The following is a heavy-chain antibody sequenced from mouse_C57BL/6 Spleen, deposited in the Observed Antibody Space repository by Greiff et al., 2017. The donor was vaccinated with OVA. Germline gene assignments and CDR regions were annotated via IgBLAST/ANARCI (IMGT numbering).Heavy chain of an antibody. CDR2: IYPRSGNT. V-gene: IGHV1-81*01. D-gene: IGHD3-2*02. CDR1: GYTFTSYG. Sequence: QVQLQQSGAELARPGASVKLSCKASGYTFTSYGISWVKQRTGQGLEWIGEIYPRSGNTYYNEKFKGKATLTADKSSSTAYMALRSLTSEDSAVYFCGRAAQALYYFDYWGQGTTLTVSS. J-gene: IGHJ2*01. CDR3: GRAAQALYYFDY.